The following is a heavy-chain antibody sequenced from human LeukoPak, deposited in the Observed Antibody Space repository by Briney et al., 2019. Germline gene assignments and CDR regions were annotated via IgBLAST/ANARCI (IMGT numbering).Heavy chain of an antibody. J-gene: IGHJ4*02. V-gene: IGHV3-23*01. Sequence: GGSLRLSCAASGFTFSTYAMSWVRQAPGKGLEWVSSLSGTGSSTYYADSVKGRFTISRDNSKNTLYLQMNSLRAEDTAVYYCARSPDYDDYYFDCWGQGTLATVSS. D-gene: IGHD4-17*01. CDR3: ARSPDYDDYYFDC. CDR1: GFTFSTYA. CDR2: LSGTGSST.